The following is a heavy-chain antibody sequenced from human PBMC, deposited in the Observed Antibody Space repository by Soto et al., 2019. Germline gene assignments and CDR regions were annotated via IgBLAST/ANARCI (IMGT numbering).Heavy chain of an antibody. CDR1: GYSFTSLH. CDR2: MNPHSGDT. Sequence: ASVKVSYTCSGYSFTSLHFNWVRQATGQGLEWIGWMNPHSGDTGFAQRFQGRVAMTGNTSINTAYMELRSLRSQDTAVYYCARGSPGPVDHWGQGTQVTVSS. V-gene: IGHV1-8*01. D-gene: IGHD3-10*01. J-gene: IGHJ4*02. CDR3: ARGSPGPVDH.